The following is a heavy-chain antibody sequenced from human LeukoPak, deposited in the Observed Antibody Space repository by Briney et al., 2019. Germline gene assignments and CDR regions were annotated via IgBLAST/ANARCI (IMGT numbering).Heavy chain of an antibody. CDR1: GYRFNAYW. J-gene: IGHJ3*01. V-gene: IGHV5-51*01. CDR2: IYPDDSDT. D-gene: IGHD3-22*01. CDR3: ARSNITSYYDSRGYDAFDV. Sequence: RGESLKISCKDSGYRFNAYWIAWVRQMPGKGLEWMGIIYPDDSDTRYSPSFQGQVTISADKSVRTAYLQWGSLKASDTAMYYCARSNITSYYDSRGYDAFDVWGQGTMVTVSS.